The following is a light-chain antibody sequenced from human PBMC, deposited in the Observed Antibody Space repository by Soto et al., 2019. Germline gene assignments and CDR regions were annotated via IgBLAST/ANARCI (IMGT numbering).Light chain of an antibody. CDR2: DSS. CDR1: QSVGNY. V-gene: IGKV3-11*01. J-gene: IGKJ3*01. Sequence: EIVLTQSPATLSLSPGERATLSCRASQSVGNYLAWYQRKPGQAPRLLIYDSSSRAAGIPARFTGSGSGTDFTLTISSLEPADFALYYCQQRADWPITFGPGTKVDIK. CDR3: QQRADWPIT.